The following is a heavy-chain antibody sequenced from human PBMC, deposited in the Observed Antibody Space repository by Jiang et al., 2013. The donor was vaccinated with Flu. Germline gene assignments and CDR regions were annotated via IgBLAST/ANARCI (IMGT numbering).Heavy chain of an antibody. CDR3: ARDRGYSYGPHFDY. CDR1: GGTFSSYA. CDR2: IIPILGIA. V-gene: IGHV1-69*04. Sequence: SGAEVKKPGSSVKVSCKASGGTFSSYAISWVRQAPGQGLEWMGRIIPILGIANYAQKFQGRVTITADKSTSTAYMELSSLRSEDTAVYYCARDRGYSYGPHFDYWGQGTLVTVSS. J-gene: IGHJ4*02. D-gene: IGHD5-18*01.